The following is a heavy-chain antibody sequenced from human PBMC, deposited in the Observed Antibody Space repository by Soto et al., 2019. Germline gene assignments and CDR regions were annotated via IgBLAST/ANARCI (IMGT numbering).Heavy chain of an antibody. CDR2: INPNSGGT. CDR1: GYTFTGYY. Sequence: ASVKVSCKASGYTFTGYYMHWVRQAPGQGLEWMGWINPNSGGTNYAQKFQGWVTMTRDTSISTAYMELSRLRSDDTAVYYCARDSSLYSSTWFDPWGQGTLVTVSS. D-gene: IGHD6-13*01. J-gene: IGHJ5*02. V-gene: IGHV1-2*04. CDR3: ARDSSLYSSTWFDP.